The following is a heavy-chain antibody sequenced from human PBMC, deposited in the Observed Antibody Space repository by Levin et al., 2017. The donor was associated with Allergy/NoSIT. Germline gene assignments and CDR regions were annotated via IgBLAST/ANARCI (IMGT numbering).Heavy chain of an antibody. J-gene: IGHJ4*02. CDR3: ATYRSRLDS. CDR1: GYIFTDYY. CDR2: INPNGGGT. D-gene: IGHD2-2*02. Sequence: GESLKISCKASGYIFTDYYIHWVRQAPGQGLEWMGRINPNGGGTNYAQKFQARVTMTRDTSISPSYMELSRLTSDDTAVFYCATYRSRLDSWVPGALVTVSS. V-gene: IGHV1-2*06.